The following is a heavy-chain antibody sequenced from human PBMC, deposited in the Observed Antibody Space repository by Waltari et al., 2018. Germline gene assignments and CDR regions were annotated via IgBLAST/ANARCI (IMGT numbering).Heavy chain of an antibody. J-gene: IGHJ6*03. Sequence: QVQLQESGPGLVKPSETLSLTCTVSGYSISSGYYWGWIRQPPGKGLEWIGSIYHSGSTYYNPSLKSRVTISVDTYKNQFSLKLSSVTAADTAVYYCARLGGYYDSSGYYYRYYYYYMDVWGKGTTVTISS. V-gene: IGHV4-38-2*02. CDR2: IYHSGST. D-gene: IGHD3-22*01. CDR3: ARLGGYYDSSGYYYRYYYYYMDV. CDR1: GYSISSGYY.